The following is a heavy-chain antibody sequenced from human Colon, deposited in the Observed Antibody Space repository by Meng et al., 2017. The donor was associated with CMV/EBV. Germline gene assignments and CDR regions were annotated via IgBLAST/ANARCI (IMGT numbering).Heavy chain of an antibody. J-gene: IGHJ5*02. CDR1: GFTFINYW. CDR3: ARDRAANSFDP. D-gene: IGHD6-25*01. Sequence: LSLTCAASGFTFINYWMSWVRQAPGKGLEWVANIKEDGSDKYYVDSVKGRFTISRDNAKNSLYLQMNSLRAEDTAVYYCARDRAANSFDPWGPGTLVTVSS. CDR2: IKEDGSDK. V-gene: IGHV3-7*01.